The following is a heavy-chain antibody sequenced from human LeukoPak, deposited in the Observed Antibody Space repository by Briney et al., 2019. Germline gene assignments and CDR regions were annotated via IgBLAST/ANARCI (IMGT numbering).Heavy chain of an antibody. D-gene: IGHD4-17*01. Sequence: SETLSLTCSVSGGSISRYSWSWIRQPPGKGLEWIGYVYYSGSTNYNPSLKSRVTISVDTSKNQFSLKLSSVTAADTAVYYCARDGGDYDTGNWFDPWGQGTLVTVSS. CDR1: GGSISRYS. CDR3: ARDGGDYDTGNWFDP. V-gene: IGHV4-59*01. J-gene: IGHJ5*02. CDR2: VYYSGST.